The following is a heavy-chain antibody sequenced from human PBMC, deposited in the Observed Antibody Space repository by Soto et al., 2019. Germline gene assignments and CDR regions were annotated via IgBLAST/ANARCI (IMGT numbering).Heavy chain of an antibody. J-gene: IGHJ6*02. Sequence: ASVKVSCKASGYTFTGYYMHWVRQAPGQGLEWMGWINPNSGGTNYAQKFQGWVTMTSDTSISTAYMELSRLRSDDTAVYYCARGGIAVAGTYYYYGMDVWGQGTTVTVSS. CDR3: ARGGIAVAGTYYYYGMDV. D-gene: IGHD6-19*01. CDR1: GYTFTGYY. V-gene: IGHV1-2*04. CDR2: INPNSGGT.